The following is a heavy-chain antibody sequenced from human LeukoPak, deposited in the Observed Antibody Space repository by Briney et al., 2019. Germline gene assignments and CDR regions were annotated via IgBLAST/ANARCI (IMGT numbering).Heavy chain of an antibody. D-gene: IGHD6-13*01. J-gene: IGHJ5*02. CDR1: GGSISSYY. V-gene: IGHV4-4*07. Sequence: PSETLSLTCTVSGGSISSYYWSWIRQPAGKGLEWIGRIYTSGSTNYNPSLKSRVTMSVDTSKNQFSLKLSSVTAADTAVYYCARGGYSSSWLLNWFDPWGQGTLVTVSS. CDR3: ARGGYSSSWLLNWFDP. CDR2: IYTSGST.